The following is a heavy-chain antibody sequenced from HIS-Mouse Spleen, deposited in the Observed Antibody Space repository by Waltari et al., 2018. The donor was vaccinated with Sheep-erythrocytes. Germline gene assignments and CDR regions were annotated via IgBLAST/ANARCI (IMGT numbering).Heavy chain of an antibody. CDR1: GFTFSSYS. CDR3: ARVASGATFDY. Sequence: EVQLVESGGGLVKPGGSLRLSCAASGFTFSSYSMNWVRQAPGKGLEWVSAISSSSSYIYYADSVKGRFTISRDNANNSLYLQMNSLRAEDTAVYYCARVASGATFDYWGQGTLVTVSS. V-gene: IGHV3-21*01. CDR2: ISSSSSYI. J-gene: IGHJ4*02. D-gene: IGHD1-26*01.